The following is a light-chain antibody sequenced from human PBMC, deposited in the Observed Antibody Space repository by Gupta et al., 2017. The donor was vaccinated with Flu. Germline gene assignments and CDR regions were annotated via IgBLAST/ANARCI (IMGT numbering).Light chain of an antibody. CDR1: QRISSY. CDR3: QHRYSTPYT. V-gene: IGKV1-39*01. Sequence: DIQMTQSPSSLSASVGDRVTITCRASQRISSYLNWYQQKPGKAPKLLIYAASRVQSGVPSRFSGSGSGTDFTLTISRRQPEDFATYYCQHRYSTPYTFGQGTKMEIK. J-gene: IGKJ2*01. CDR2: AAS.